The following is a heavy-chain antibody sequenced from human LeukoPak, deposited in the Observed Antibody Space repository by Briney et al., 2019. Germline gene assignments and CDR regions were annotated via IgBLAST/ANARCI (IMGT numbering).Heavy chain of an antibody. V-gene: IGHV1-2*02. CDR2: INPNSGGT. CDR1: GYTFSDYY. D-gene: IGHD2-2*02. Sequence: GASVKVSCKASGYTFSDYYMHWVRQAPGQGLEWMGWINPNSGGTNYAQKFQGRVTMTRDTSISTAYMDLSRLTSDDTAVYYCAKDRCSSSSCYSMDVWGKGTTVTVSS. J-gene: IGHJ6*04. CDR3: AKDRCSSSSCYSMDV.